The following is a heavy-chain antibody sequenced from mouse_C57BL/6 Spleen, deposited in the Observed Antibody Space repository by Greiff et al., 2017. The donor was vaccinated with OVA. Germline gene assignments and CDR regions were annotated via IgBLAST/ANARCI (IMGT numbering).Heavy chain of an antibody. J-gene: IGHJ4*01. V-gene: IGHV1-69*01. CDR1: GYTFTSYW. CDR2: IDPSDSYT. CDR3: ARSPRVYCSRAVGF. Sequence: QVQLQQPGAELVMPGASVKLSCKASGYTFTSYWMHWVKQRPGQGLEWIGEIDPSDSYTNYNQQFKGKTTLTVDKSSSTAYMQHSSLTSEDSAVYYCARSPRVYCSRAVGFWGKSPSDTVFS. D-gene: IGHD1-1*01.